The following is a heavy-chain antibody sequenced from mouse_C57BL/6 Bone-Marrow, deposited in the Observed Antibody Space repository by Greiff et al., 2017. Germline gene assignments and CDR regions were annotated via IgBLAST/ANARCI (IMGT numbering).Heavy chain of an antibody. CDR3: AKDLGYGYSFDY. CDR1: GYTFTSYW. V-gene: IGHV1-55*01. J-gene: IGHJ2*01. Sequence: QVQLQQPGAELVKPGASVKMSCKASGYTFTSYWITWVKQRPGQGLEWIGDIYPGSGSTNYNEKFKSKDTLTVDTSSSTAYMQLSSLTSEDSAVYYCAKDLGYGYSFDYWGQGTTLTVSS. CDR2: IYPGSGST. D-gene: IGHD2-2*01.